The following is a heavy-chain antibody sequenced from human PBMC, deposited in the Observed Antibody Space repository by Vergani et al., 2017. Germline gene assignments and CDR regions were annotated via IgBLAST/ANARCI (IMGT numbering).Heavy chain of an antibody. CDR3: AGGVTAMVGILDY. D-gene: IGHD5-18*01. CDR2: IIPIFGTA. Sequence: QVQLVQSGAEVKKPGSSVKVSCKVSGYTLTELSMHWVRQAPGKGLEWMGGIIPIFGTANYAQKFQGRVTITADESTSTAYMELSSLRSEDTAVYYCAGGVTAMVGILDYWGQGTLVTVSS. V-gene: IGHV1-69*01. J-gene: IGHJ4*02. CDR1: GYTLTELS.